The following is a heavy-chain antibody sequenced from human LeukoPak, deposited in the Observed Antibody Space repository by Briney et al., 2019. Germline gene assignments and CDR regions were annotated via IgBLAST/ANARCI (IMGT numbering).Heavy chain of an antibody. D-gene: IGHD2-2*01. CDR2: ISGSGGST. V-gene: IGHV3-23*01. CDR3: AKSIVVVPAAPDY. Sequence: GRSLRLSCAASGFTFSSYAMRWVRQAPGKGLEWVSAISGSGGSTYYADSVKGRFTISRDNSKNTLYLQMNSLRAEDTAVYYCAKSIVVVPAAPDYWGQGTLVTVSS. J-gene: IGHJ4*02. CDR1: GFTFSSYA.